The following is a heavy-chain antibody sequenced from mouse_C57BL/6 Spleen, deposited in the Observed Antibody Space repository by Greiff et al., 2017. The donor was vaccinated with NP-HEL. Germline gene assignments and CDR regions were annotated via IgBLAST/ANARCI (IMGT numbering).Heavy chain of an antibody. Sequence: VQLQESGPELVKPGASVKISCKASGYAFSSSWMNWVKQRPGKGLEWIGRIFPGDGDTNYNGKFKGKATLTADKSSSTAYMQRSSLTSEDSAVYFCARIYYGNSDYWGQGTTLTVSS. CDR3: ARIYYGNSDY. V-gene: IGHV1-82*01. CDR1: GYAFSSSW. D-gene: IGHD2-1*01. CDR2: IFPGDGDT. J-gene: IGHJ2*01.